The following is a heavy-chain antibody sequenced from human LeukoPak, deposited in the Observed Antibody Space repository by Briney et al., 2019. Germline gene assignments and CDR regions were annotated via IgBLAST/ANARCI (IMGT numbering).Heavy chain of an antibody. J-gene: IGHJ4*02. D-gene: IGHD3-3*01. CDR3: TKRSVDYDFWSGVGY. V-gene: IGHV3-23*01. Sequence: PGGSLRLSCAASGFTFSSYAMSWVRQAPGKGLEWVSAISASGGTTYYADSVKGRFTISRDNSKNTLYLQMNSLRAEDTAVYYCTKRSVDYDFWSGVGYWGQGTLVTVSS. CDR1: GFTFSSYA. CDR2: ISASGGTT.